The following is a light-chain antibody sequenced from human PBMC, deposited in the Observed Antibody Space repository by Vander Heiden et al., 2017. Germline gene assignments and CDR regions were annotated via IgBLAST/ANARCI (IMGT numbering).Light chain of an antibody. CDR2: GAS. V-gene: IGKV3-15*01. CDR3: QRTRA. CDR1: QSVGNN. Sequence: IVMTQSPVTLSVSPGERATLSCRASQSVGNNLAGDQQKPGQAPRLLIYGASNRATGIKDRFSGSGSGTEFTLTFSSMQSDDFERHDGQRTRAFGQRTKVEIK. J-gene: IGKJ1*01.